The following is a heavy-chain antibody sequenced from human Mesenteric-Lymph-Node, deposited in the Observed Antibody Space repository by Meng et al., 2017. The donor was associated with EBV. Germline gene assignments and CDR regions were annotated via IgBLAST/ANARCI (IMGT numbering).Heavy chain of an antibody. CDR2: INAGNDDT. V-gene: IGHV1-3*01. CDR3: ARDLRRLGELSLDL. Sequence: QVQVVQSGAEVKKPGASGKVSCKASGYTFTNYVIHWVRQAPGQRLEWMGRINAGNDDTRYSQKFQGRLTITRDTSAKTAYMELSSLRSEDTAVYYCARDLRRLGELSLDLWGQGTLVTVSS. CDR1: GYTFTNYV. D-gene: IGHD3-16*02. J-gene: IGHJ5*02.